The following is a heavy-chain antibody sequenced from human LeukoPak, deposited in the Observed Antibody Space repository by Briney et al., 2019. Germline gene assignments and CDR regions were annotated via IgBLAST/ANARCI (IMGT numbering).Heavy chain of an antibody. CDR2: ISGSGCST. V-gene: IGHV3-23*01. J-gene: IGHJ4*02. Sequence: GGSLRLSCAASGFTFSRYAMSWVRQAPGKGLEWVSAISGSGCSTYYADSVKGRFTMSRDNSKTTVYLQMNSLRAEDTAEYYCAKFLPTHIVVANYYFDYWGQGTLVTVSS. CDR3: AKFLPTHIVVANYYFDY. D-gene: IGHD2-21*01. CDR1: GFTFSRYA.